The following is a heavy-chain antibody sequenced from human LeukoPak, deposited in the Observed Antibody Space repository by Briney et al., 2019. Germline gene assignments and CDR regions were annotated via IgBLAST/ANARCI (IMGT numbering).Heavy chain of an antibody. V-gene: IGHV3-23*01. CDR1: GFTFSTFA. D-gene: IGHD2-8*02. CDR3: ATYRQVLLPFES. Sequence: GGSLRRSGAASGFTFSTFAMIWVRQPPGKGLEGVSSIFPSGGEIHYADSVRGRFTISRDNSKSTLSLQMNSLRAEDTAIYYCATYRQVLLPFESWGQGTLVTVSS. CDR2: IFPSGGEI. J-gene: IGHJ4*02.